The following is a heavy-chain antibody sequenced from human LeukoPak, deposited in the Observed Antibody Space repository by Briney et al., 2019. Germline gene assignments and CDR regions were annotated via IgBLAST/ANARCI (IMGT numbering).Heavy chain of an antibody. CDR1: GFTFSSYE. Sequence: GGPLRLSCAASGFTFSSYEMNWVRQAPGEGLDWVSYISTSGSTIYYADSVKGRFTISRDNAKRSLYLQMNSLRAEDTAVYYCTRSAGNVLTYDYNYFDNWGQGSLVTVSS. V-gene: IGHV3-48*03. J-gene: IGHJ4*02. D-gene: IGHD3-9*01. CDR2: ISTSGSTI. CDR3: TRSAGNVLTYDYNYFDN.